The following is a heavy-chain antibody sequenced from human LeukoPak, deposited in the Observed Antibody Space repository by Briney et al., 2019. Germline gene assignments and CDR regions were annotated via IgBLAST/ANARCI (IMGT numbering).Heavy chain of an antibody. CDR2: ISSTSNYI. Sequence: GGSLRLSCAASGFTFSTYAISWVRQAPGKGLEWVSCISSTSNYIFYADSVRGRFTISRDSAKNSLYLQMDSLRAEDTAVYYCARGGIITSYASGIWGQGAMVTVSS. V-gene: IGHV3-21*01. CDR3: ARGGIITSYASGI. D-gene: IGHD1-26*01. CDR1: GFTFSTYA. J-gene: IGHJ3*02.